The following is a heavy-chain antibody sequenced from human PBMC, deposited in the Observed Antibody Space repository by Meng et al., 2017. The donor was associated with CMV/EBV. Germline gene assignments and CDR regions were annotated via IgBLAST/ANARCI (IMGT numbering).Heavy chain of an antibody. CDR2: IYSGGSST. V-gene: IGHV3-23*03. CDR3: ARGGSYDFWSGGYFDY. D-gene: IGHD3-3*01. Sequence: GGSLRLSCAASGFTFSSYAMSWVRQAPGKGLEWVSVIYSGGSSTYYVDSVKGRFTISRDNSKNTLYLQMNSLRAEDTAVYYCARGGSYDFWSGGYFDYWGQGTLVTVSS. CDR1: GFTFSSYA. J-gene: IGHJ4*02.